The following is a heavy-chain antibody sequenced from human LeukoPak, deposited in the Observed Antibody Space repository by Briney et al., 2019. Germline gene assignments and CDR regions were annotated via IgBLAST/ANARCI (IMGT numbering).Heavy chain of an antibody. CDR1: GFTFSSYS. CDR2: ISRSSSAI. J-gene: IGHJ4*02. V-gene: IGHV3-48*02. CDR3: ARDSGTYSTQY. D-gene: IGHD1-26*01. Sequence: GGSLGLSCAASGFTFSSYSMNWVRQAPGKGLEWVSYISRSSSAIYYADSVKGRFTISRDYGKNSLYLQMNSLRDGDTAVYFCARDSGTYSTQYWGQGTLVTVSS.